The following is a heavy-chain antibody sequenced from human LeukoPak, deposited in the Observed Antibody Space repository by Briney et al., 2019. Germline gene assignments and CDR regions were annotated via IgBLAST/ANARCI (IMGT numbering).Heavy chain of an antibody. CDR2: INPNSGGT. D-gene: IGHD3-9*01. CDR3: ARDKVLRYFDWLSHANNWFDP. Sequence: ASVKVSCKASGYTFTGYYMHWVRQAPGQGLEWMGWINPNSGGTNYAQKFQGRVTMTRDTSISTAYMELSRLRSDDTAVYYCARDKVLRYFDWLSHANNWFDPWGQGTLVTVSS. V-gene: IGHV1-2*02. J-gene: IGHJ5*02. CDR1: GYTFTGYY.